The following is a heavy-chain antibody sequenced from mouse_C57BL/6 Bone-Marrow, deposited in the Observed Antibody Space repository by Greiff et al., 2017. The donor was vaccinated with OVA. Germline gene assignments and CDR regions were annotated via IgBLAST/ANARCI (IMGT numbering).Heavy chain of an antibody. V-gene: IGHV1-42*01. CDR1: GYSFPGYY. CDR2: INPSTGGT. CDR3: ARRGPGSSSFDY. J-gene: IGHJ2*01. Sequence: EVQLQQSGPELVKPGASVKISCKASGYSFPGYYMNWVKQSPEKSLEWIGEINPSTGGTTYNQKFKAKATLTVDKSSSTAYMQLKSLTSEDSSVYYCARRGPGSSSFDYWGQGTTLTFAS. D-gene: IGHD1-1*01.